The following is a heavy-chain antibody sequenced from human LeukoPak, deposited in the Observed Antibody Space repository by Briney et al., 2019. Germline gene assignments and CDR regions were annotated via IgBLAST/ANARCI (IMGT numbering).Heavy chain of an antibody. D-gene: IGHD3-9*01. CDR2: INAGNGNT. CDR1: GYTFTSYA. CDR3: ARGYCDILTGYYPFDY. J-gene: IGHJ4*02. Sequence: ASVKVSCKASGYTFTSYAMHWVRQAPGQRLEWMGWINAGNGNTKYSQKFQGRVTITRDTSASTAYMELSSLRSEDTAVYYCARGYCDILTGYYPFDYWGQGTLVTVSS. V-gene: IGHV1-3*01.